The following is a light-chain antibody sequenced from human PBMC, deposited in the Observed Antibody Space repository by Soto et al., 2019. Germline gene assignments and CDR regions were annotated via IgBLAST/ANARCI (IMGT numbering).Light chain of an antibody. V-gene: IGKV3-15*01. Sequence: EIVMTQSPATLSVSPVERATLSCMAGQSVSSALAWYQPKPGQAPRLLIYGASARATGIPARFSGTGSGTEFTLTISSLQSEDFAVYYCQKYNKWPWTFGQGTKVDIK. CDR2: GAS. CDR3: QKYNKWPWT. CDR1: QSVSSA. J-gene: IGKJ1*01.